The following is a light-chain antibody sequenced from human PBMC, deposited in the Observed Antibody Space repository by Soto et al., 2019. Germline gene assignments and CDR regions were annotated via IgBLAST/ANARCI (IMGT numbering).Light chain of an antibody. CDR3: HQYATSPFT. CDR1: ETIGRAY. CDR2: ATS. Sequence: IVLTQSPGTLSLSPGERATVSCRASETIGRAYFAWYQHRPGRTPRLVLSATSNRAAGIPDRFGGSGSGADCTLTSSGVEPEDFAVYYCHQYATSPFTFGQGTKLEI. V-gene: IGKV3-20*01. J-gene: IGKJ2*01.